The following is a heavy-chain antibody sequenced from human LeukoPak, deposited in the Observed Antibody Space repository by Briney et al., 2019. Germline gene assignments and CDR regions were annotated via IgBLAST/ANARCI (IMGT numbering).Heavy chain of an antibody. CDR1: GGTFSSYA. D-gene: IGHD3-16*02. CDR2: IIPILGIA. CDR3: ARGFQVRRIMITFGGVIVKGYYFDY. J-gene: IGHJ4*02. V-gene: IGHV1-69*04. Sequence: GASVKVSCKASGGTFSSYAISWVRQAPGQGLEWMGRIIPILGIANYAQKFQGRVTITADKSTSTAYMELSSLRSEDTAVYYCARGFQVRRIMITFGGVIVKGYYFDYWGQGTLVTVSS.